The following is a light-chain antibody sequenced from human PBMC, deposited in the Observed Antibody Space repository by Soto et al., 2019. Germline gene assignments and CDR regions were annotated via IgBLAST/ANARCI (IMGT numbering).Light chain of an antibody. J-gene: IGKJ5*01. V-gene: IGKV1-12*01. CDR1: QDISNW. Sequence: DIQMTQSPSSVCASVGDRVIISCRASQDISNWLAWYQQKPGKAPNLLIYAASRLHSGVPSRFSGSGSGTDFTLTISSLQPEDSATYYCQQAYSYPITFGQGTRLEIK. CDR3: QQAYSYPIT. CDR2: AAS.